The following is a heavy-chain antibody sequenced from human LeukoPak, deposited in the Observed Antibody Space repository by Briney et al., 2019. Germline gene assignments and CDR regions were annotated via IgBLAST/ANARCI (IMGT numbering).Heavy chain of an antibody. V-gene: IGHV3-23*01. D-gene: IGHD1-26*01. CDR2: ISGSGGST. J-gene: IGHJ4*02. CDR1: GFTFSSYE. Sequence: GGSLRLSCAASGFTFSSYEMNRVRQAPGKGLEWVSAISGSGGSTYYADSVKGRFTISRDSSKNTLYLQMNSLRAEDTAIYYCAKRGAEVGATVAPGDYWGQGTLVTVSS. CDR3: AKRGAEVGATVAPGDY.